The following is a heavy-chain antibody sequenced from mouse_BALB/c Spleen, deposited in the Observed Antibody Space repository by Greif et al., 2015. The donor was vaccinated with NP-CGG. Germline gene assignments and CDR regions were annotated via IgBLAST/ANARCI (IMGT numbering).Heavy chain of an antibody. CDR2: ISSGSSTI. D-gene: IGHD2-2*01. CDR1: GFTFSSFG. J-gene: IGHJ3*01. V-gene: IGHV5-17*02. Sequence: EVQLVESGGGLVQPGGSRKLSCAASGFTFSSFGMHWVRQAPEKGLEWVAYISSGSSTIYYADTVKGRFTISRDNPKNTLFLQMTSLRSEDTAMYYCARSYGYDTWFAYWGQGTLVTVSA. CDR3: ARSYGYDTWFAY.